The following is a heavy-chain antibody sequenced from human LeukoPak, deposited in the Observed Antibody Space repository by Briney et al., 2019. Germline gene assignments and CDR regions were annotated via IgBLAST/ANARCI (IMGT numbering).Heavy chain of an antibody. CDR1: GFTFRNYW. CDR2: ISSDGSST. CDR3: ARALPGTNRDLDY. V-gene: IGHV3-74*01. J-gene: IGHJ4*02. Sequence: PGGSLRLSCAASGFTFRNYWMHWVRQAPGKGLVWVSRISSDGSSTSYADSVKGRFTISRDNAKNTLYLQMNSLSTEDTAVYYCARALPGTNRDLDYWGQGTLVTVSS. D-gene: IGHD5-24*01.